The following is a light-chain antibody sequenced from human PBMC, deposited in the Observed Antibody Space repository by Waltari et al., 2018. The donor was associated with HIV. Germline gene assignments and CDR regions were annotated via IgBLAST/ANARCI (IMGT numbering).Light chain of an antibody. Sequence: QSALTQPRSVSGSPGQSVTISCPGPSSAVGGYNYVSWYQQHPGKAPKLMIYDVSKRPSGVPDRFSGSKSGNTASLTISGLQAEDEADYYCCSYAGSYTVVFGGGTKLTVL. CDR3: CSYAGSYTVV. CDR1: SSAVGGYNY. V-gene: IGLV2-11*01. J-gene: IGLJ2*01. CDR2: DVS.